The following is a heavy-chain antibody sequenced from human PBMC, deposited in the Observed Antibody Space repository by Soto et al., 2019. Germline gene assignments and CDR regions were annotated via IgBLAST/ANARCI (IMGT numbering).Heavy chain of an antibody. CDR2: IYSGGST. CDR1: GFTVSSNY. D-gene: IGHD4-17*01. CDR3: ASDLLRMTTVTTNDY. Sequence: GGSLRLSCAASGFTVSSNYMSWVRQAPGKGLEWVSVIYSGGSTYYADSVKGRFTISRDNSKNTLYLQMNSLRAEDTTVYYCASDLLRMTTVTTNDYWGQGTLVTVSS. V-gene: IGHV3-66*01. J-gene: IGHJ4*02.